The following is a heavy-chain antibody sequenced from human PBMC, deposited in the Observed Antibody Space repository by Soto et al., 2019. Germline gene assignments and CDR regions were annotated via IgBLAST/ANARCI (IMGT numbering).Heavy chain of an antibody. CDR2: IGTSAST. D-gene: IGHD2-2*01. Sequence: DVRLLESGGGLVQPGGSLRLSCAASGFTFSSYSMSWVRQAPGKGLEWVSTIGTSASTYYGDSVRGRFTISRDNSWNTLYLQMNSLRAEDTAVYYCADLSRYCTSSNCDWGQGTLVTVSS. V-gene: IGHV3-23*01. CDR1: GFTFSSYS. CDR3: ADLSRYCTSSNCD. J-gene: IGHJ4*02.